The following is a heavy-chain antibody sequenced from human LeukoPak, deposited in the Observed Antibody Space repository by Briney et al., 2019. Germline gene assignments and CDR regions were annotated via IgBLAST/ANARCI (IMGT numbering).Heavy chain of an antibody. J-gene: IGHJ3*02. Sequence: SETLSLTCTVSGGSISSGGYYWSWIRQHPGKGLEWIGYIYYSGSTYYNPSLKSRVTISVDTSKNQFSLKLSSVTAADTAVYYCARDQMDDSDAFAIWGQGTMVTVSS. CDR3: ARDQMDDSDAFAI. CDR2: IYYSGST. V-gene: IGHV4-31*03. D-gene: IGHD5-24*01. CDR1: GGSISSGGYY.